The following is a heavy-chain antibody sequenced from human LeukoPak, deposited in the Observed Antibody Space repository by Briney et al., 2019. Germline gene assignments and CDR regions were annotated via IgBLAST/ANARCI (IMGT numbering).Heavy chain of an antibody. CDR3: AKGAMVVVVAPTEFDH. V-gene: IGHV3-23*01. J-gene: IGHJ4*02. CDR2: ISGSGGST. Sequence: GGSLRLSCPASGFTFSNYAMNWVRQAPGKGLEWVSAISGSGGSTSYADSVKGRFTISRDNSKNILYLQVNSLRAEDTAVYYCAKGAMVVVVAPTEFDHWGQGALVTVSS. CDR1: GFTFSNYA. D-gene: IGHD2-15*01.